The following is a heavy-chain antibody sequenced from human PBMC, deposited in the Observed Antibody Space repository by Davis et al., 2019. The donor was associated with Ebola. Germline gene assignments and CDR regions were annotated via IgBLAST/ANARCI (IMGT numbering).Heavy chain of an antibody. CDR2: ISSSSSYI. J-gene: IGHJ6*04. Sequence: GESLKISCAASGFTFSSYSMNWVRQAPGKGLEWVSYISSSSSYIYYADSVKGRFTISRDNAKNSLYLQMNSLRAEDTAVYYCARAIAVAGMIYYYGMDVWGKGTTVTVSS. D-gene: IGHD6-19*01. CDR3: ARAIAVAGMIYYYGMDV. CDR1: GFTFSSYS. V-gene: IGHV3-21*05.